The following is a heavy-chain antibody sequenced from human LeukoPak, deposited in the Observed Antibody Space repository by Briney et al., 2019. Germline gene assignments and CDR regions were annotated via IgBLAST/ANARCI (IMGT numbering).Heavy chain of an antibody. CDR2: ISPGNGNT. CDR1: GYDFTSVG. V-gene: IGHV1-18*01. J-gene: IGHJ4*02. Sequence: ASVKLSCKASGYDFTSVGITWVRRAPGQGLEWMGWISPGNGNTRYAQKFQGRVAMTTDTSTTTAYMELRGLRFNDTAVYYCARAGSGSGWYFDYWGQGTLVTVSS. CDR3: ARAGSGSGWYFDY. D-gene: IGHD6-19*01.